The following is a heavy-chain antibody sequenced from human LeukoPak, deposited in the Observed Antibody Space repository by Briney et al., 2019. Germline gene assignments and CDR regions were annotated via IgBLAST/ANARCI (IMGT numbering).Heavy chain of an antibody. J-gene: IGHJ4*02. CDR1: GYTFTNYF. CDR3: ARDPGGYFYFDY. CDR2: INPSGGSA. D-gene: IGHD1-26*01. V-gene: IGHV1-46*01. Sequence: ASVKVSCNASGYTFTNYFMNWVRQAPGQGLEWMGIINPSGGSATYAQKFQGRVTMTRDTSTSAVYMELTSLRSEDTAVYYCARDPGGYFYFDYWGQGTLVTVSS.